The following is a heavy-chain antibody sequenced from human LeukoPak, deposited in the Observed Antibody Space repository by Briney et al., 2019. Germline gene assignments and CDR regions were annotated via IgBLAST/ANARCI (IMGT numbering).Heavy chain of an antibody. D-gene: IGHD6-13*01. CDR3: ARDVLGAAAGTGHFDY. CDR2: ISYDGSNK. V-gene: IGHV3-30-3*01. CDR1: GFTFSSYA. J-gene: IGHJ4*02. Sequence: GGSLRLSCAASGFTFSSYAMHWVRQAPGKGLEWVAVISYDGSNKYYADSVKGRFTISRDNSKNTLYLQMNSLRAEDTAVYYCARDVLGAAAGTGHFDYWGQGTLVTVSS.